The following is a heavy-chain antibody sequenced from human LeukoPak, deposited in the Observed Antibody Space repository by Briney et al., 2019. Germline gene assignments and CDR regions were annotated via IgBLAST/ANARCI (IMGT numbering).Heavy chain of an antibody. CDR2: INSDGSST. Sequence: GGSLSLSCAASGFTFSSYWMHWVRPAPGKGLVWVSRINSDGSSTNYADSVKGRFTISRDNAKNRLYLQMNSLRAEDTAVYYCGRTMGFVVVVTAAPDYWGQGTLVTVSS. D-gene: IGHD2-2*01. CDR3: GRTMGFVVVVTAAPDY. CDR1: GFTFSSYW. J-gene: IGHJ4*02. V-gene: IGHV3-74*01.